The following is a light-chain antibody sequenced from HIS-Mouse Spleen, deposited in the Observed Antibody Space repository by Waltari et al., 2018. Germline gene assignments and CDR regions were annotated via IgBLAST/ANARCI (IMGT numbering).Light chain of an antibody. CDR3: QQSYSTPFT. CDR2: AAS. V-gene: IGKV1-39*01. CDR1: QSISSY. Sequence: DIQMTHSPSSLSASVGDRVTITCRASQSISSYLNWYQQKPGKDPKPLIYAASSLQSGVPSRFSGSGSGTDFTLTISSLQPEDFATYYCQQSYSTPFTFGPGTKVDIK. J-gene: IGKJ3*01.